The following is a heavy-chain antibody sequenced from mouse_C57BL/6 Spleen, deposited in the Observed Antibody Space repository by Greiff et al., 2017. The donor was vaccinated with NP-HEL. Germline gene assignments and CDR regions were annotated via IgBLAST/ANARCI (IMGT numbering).Heavy chain of an antibody. Sequence: EVKLMESGPGLAKPSQSLSLTCSVTGYSITSGYYWNWIRQFPGNKLEWMGYISYDGSNNYNPALKNRTTITRDTSKNQFFLKLNSVTTEDTATFYCAIAAGHYGSSCFDYWGQGTTLTVSS. CDR1: GYSITSGYY. J-gene: IGHJ2*01. D-gene: IGHD1-1*01. V-gene: IGHV3-6*01. CDR2: ISYDGSN. CDR3: AIAAGHYGSSCFDY.